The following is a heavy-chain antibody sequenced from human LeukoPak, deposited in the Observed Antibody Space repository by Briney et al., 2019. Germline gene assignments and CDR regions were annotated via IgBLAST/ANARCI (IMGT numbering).Heavy chain of an antibody. CDR2: IHYSGTT. J-gene: IGHJ4*02. Sequence: PSETLSLTCTVSGGSISTYYWSWIRQPPGKGLEWIGYIHYSGTTNYNPSLKNRVTISLDTSKNQFSLNLSSVTAADAAVFYCARMGGYSGYATHWGQGTLVTVSS. V-gene: IGHV4-59*08. D-gene: IGHD5-12*01. CDR1: GGSISTYY. CDR3: ARMGGYSGYATH.